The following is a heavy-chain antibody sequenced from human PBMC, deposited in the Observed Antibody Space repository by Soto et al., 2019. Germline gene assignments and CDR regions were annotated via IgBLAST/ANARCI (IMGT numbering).Heavy chain of an antibody. CDR1: GDTLKTFD. Sequence: QVQLVQSGAEVKRPGASVKVSCKASGDTLKTFDVSWVRQAPGQGPEWMAWITTHNGDTNFAQKFRGRVSLTADTSAATAFMELRNLRSDDTGVYFCATFNFTRTGDNDYYYMDVWGQGTTVTVS. CDR2: ITTHNGDT. D-gene: IGHD1-1*01. CDR3: ATFNFTRTGDNDYYYMDV. J-gene: IGHJ6*03. V-gene: IGHV1-18*04.